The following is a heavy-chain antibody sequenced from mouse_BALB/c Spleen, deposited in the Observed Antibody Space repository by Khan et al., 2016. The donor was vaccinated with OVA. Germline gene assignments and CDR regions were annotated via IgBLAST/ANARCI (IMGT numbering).Heavy chain of an antibody. CDR3: GREPYYHYNIMDY. D-gene: IGHD2-10*01. CDR1: GFSLTNYG. V-gene: IGHV2-6-1*01. J-gene: IGHJ4*01. Sequence: QVQLKESGPGLAAPSQSLSITCTISGFSLTNYGVHWVRQPPGKGLEWLVVIWSDGSTTYNSALKSRLTITKDNSQSQVFLKMHSLQTDDTAIDFCGREPYYHYNIMDYWGQGTAVTVSS. CDR2: IWSDGST.